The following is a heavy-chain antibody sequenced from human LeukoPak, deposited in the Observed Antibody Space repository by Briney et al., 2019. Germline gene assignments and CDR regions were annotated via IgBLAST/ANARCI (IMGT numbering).Heavy chain of an antibody. D-gene: IGHD2-8*01. CDR2: IRYDGSNK. Sequence: GGSLRLSCAASGFTFSSYGMHWVRQAPGKGLEWVAFIRYDGSNKYYADSVKGRFTISRDNSKNTLYLQMNSLRTEDTAVYYCVRVSGFCTNGVCPSFDPWGQGTLVTVSS. J-gene: IGHJ5*02. V-gene: IGHV3-30*02. CDR3: VRVSGFCTNGVCPSFDP. CDR1: GFTFSSYG.